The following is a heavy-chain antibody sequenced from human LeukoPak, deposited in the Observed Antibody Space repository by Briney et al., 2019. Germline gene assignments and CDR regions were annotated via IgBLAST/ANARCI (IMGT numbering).Heavy chain of an antibody. CDR2: IHNSGRT. J-gene: IGHJ4*02. V-gene: IGHV4-59*08. Sequence: SETLPLTCSVSGGSVSSYHWSWIRQSPGKGLEWIGYIHNSGRTNYNPSLKSRVTGFVDTSKNQVSLRLSSVTAADTAVYYCARHGTISSESYFDYWGQGALVTVSS. CDR3: ARHGTISSESYFDY. CDR1: GGSVSSYH. D-gene: IGHD1-14*01.